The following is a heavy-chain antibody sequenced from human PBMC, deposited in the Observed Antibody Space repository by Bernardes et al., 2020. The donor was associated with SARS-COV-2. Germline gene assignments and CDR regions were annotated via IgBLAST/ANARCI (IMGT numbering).Heavy chain of an antibody. CDR2: IYYSGST. CDR1: GGSISSHY. J-gene: IGHJ6*02. D-gene: IGHD5-12*01. V-gene: IGHV4-59*11. CDR3: ARTEMVATQYGMDA. Sequence: SETMSLTCTVSGGSISSHYWSWIRQPPGKGLEWIGYIYYSGSTNYNPSLKSRVTISVDTSKNQFSLKLSSVTAADPAVYYCARTEMVATQYGMDAWGQGTPVTVS.